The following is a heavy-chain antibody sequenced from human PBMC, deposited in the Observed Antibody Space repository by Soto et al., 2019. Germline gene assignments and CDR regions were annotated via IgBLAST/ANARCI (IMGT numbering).Heavy chain of an antibody. D-gene: IGHD3-22*01. Sequence: QVQFVQSGAEVKKPGASVKVSCKTPGYTITRYNIHWVRQAPGQRLEWMGWINVGNGNTRYSQKFQGRLTLTRDTPGNTAYLELNSIISEDTAVYYCATPQDYDGCLDTWGQGTLVTVSS. CDR2: INVGNGNT. J-gene: IGHJ4*02. CDR3: ATPQDYDGCLDT. V-gene: IGHV1-3*01. CDR1: GYTITRYN.